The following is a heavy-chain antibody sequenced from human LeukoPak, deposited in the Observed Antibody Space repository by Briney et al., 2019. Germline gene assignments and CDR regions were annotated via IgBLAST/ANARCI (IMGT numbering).Heavy chain of an antibody. Sequence: GGSLRLSCAASGFTVSSNYMSWVRQAPGKGLEWVAVISYDGSNKYYADSVKGRFTISRDNSKNTLYLQMNSLRAEDTAVYYCARAEFDYWGQGTLVTVSS. CDR2: ISYDGSNK. CDR1: GFTVSSNY. J-gene: IGHJ4*02. CDR3: ARAEFDY. V-gene: IGHV3-30-3*01.